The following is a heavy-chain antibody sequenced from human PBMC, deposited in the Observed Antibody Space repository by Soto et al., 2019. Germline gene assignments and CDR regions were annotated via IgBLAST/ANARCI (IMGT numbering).Heavy chain of an antibody. Sequence: SVKVSCKASGGTFSSYAISWVRQAPGQGLEWMGGIIPIFGTANYAQKFQGRVTITADESTSTAYMELSSLRSEDTAVYYCASSHSSSPTYGMDIWGQGTTVTVSS. CDR3: ASSHSSSPTYGMDI. V-gene: IGHV1-69*13. CDR1: GGTFSSYA. J-gene: IGHJ6*02. D-gene: IGHD6-6*01. CDR2: IIPIFGTA.